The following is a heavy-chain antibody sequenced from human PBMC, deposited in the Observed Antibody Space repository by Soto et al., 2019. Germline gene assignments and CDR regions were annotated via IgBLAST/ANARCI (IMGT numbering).Heavy chain of an antibody. CDR3: AHTDYAGGGSNYGMDV. CDR1: GFSLSTSEVG. Sequence: QITLKESGPTLVKPTQTLTLTCTFSGFSLSTSEVGVGWIRQPPGKALEWLALIYWDDDKRYSPSLKSRLTITNYTSKNQVVLTMTNMDPVDTATYYCAHTDYAGGGSNYGMDVWGQGTTVTVSS. CDR2: IYWDDDK. D-gene: IGHD4-17*01. V-gene: IGHV2-5*02. J-gene: IGHJ6*02.